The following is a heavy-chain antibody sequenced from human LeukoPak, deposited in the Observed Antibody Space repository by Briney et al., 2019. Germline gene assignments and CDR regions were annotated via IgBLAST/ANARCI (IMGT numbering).Heavy chain of an antibody. J-gene: IGHJ4*02. CDR1: GGSIRSFY. CDR3: AREKPHSSTWHTPFDY. V-gene: IGHV4-4*07. Sequence: SETLSLTCTVSGGSIRSFYWSWIRQPAGKGLEWIGRIYTSESTTYNPSLKSRVTMSVDTSKNQFSLKLMSVTAADTAVYYCAREKPHSSTWHTPFDYWGQGMLVTVSS. D-gene: IGHD6-13*01. CDR2: IYTSEST.